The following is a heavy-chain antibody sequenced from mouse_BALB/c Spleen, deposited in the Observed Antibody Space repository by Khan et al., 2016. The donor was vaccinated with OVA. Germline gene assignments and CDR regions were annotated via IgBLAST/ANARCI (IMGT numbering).Heavy chain of an antibody. V-gene: IGHV2-9*02. CDR2: IWAGGST. J-gene: IGHJ2*01. CDR3: TRLEDI. Sequence: VQLQESGPGLVAPSQSLSITCTVSGFSLTSYGVHWVRQPPGKGLEWLGVIWAGGSTNYNSALMSRLSISKDNSKIQVFLKMNMQQTDDTAMYYCTRLEDIWGQGTTLTVSS. D-gene: IGHD1-3*01. CDR1: GFSLTSYG.